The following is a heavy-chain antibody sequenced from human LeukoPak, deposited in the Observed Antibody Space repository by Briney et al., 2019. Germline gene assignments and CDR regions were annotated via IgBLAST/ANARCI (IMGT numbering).Heavy chain of an antibody. CDR2: IIPIFGTA. CDR3: ASAREYSSSSGRAYYFDY. D-gene: IGHD6-6*01. J-gene: IGHJ4*02. V-gene: IGHV1-69*13. Sequence: SVKVSCKASGGTFSSYAISWVRQAPGQGLEWMGGIIPIFGTANYAQKFQGRVTITADESTSTAYMELSSLRSEDTAVYYCASAREYSSSSGRAYYFDYWGQGTLVTVSS. CDR1: GGTFSSYA.